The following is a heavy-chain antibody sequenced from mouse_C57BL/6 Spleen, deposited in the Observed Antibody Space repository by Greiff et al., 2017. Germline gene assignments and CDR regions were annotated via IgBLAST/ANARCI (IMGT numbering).Heavy chain of an antibody. CDR1: GYTFTSYW. J-gene: IGHJ4*01. CDR3: ERSGGNYETLYALDY. Sequence: QVQLQQPGAELVKPGASVKLSCKASGYTFTSYWITWVKQRPGQGLEWIGDIYPGSGSTNYNEKFKSKATLTVDTSSSTAYMPLSRLTSEDSAVXDGERSGGNYETLYALDYWGQGTSVTVSA. V-gene: IGHV1-55*01. D-gene: IGHD2-1*01. CDR2: IYPGSGST.